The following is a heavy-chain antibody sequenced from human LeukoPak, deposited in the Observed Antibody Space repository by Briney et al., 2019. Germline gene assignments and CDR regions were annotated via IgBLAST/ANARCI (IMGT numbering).Heavy chain of an antibody. CDR1: GFTFSTYG. CDR2: IRSDGSTK. Sequence: GGSLRLSCAASGFTFSTYGMHWVRQAPGKGLEWVAFIRSDGSTKYFADSVKGRFTISRDNSKNSLYLQMNSLRAEDTAVYYCAKDRASGSGSYSYRGFDYWGQGTLVTVSS. J-gene: IGHJ4*02. D-gene: IGHD6-19*01. V-gene: IGHV3-30*02. CDR3: AKDRASGSGSYSYRGFDY.